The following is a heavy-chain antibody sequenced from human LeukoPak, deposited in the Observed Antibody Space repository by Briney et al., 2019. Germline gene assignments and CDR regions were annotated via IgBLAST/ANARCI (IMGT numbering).Heavy chain of an antibody. D-gene: IGHD3-9*01. CDR3: ARLRYYDILTGPEAIFLHQYYFDY. Sequence: GGSLRLSCAASGFTFGIYEMNWVRQAPGKGLEWVSYISSSGSTIYYADSVKGRFTISRDNAKNSLYLQMNSLRAEDTAVYYCARLRYYDILTGPEAIFLHQYYFDYWGQGTLVTVSS. CDR1: GFTFGIYE. J-gene: IGHJ4*02. V-gene: IGHV3-48*03. CDR2: ISSSGSTI.